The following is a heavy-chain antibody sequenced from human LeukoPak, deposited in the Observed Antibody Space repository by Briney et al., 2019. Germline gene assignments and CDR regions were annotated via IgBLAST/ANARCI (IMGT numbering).Heavy chain of an antibody. CDR3: ARQQLEPHYYYYYMDV. Sequence: AGGSLRLSCAASGFTFNTYTMNWVRQAPGMGLEWVSSITQSSDYIDYGDSVKGRFTISRYNAKNSLYLQMNSLGAEDTAVYYCARQQLEPHYYYYYMDVWGKGTTVTVSS. D-gene: IGHD6-13*01. J-gene: IGHJ6*03. CDR2: ITQSSDYI. V-gene: IGHV3-21*01. CDR1: GFTFNTYT.